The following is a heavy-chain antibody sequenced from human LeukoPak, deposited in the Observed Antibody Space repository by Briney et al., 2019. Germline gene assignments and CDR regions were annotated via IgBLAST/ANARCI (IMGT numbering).Heavy chain of an antibody. D-gene: IGHD6-6*01. J-gene: IGHJ4*02. Sequence: PSETLSLTCTVSGGSISSSSYYWGWIRQPPGKGLEWIGSIYYSGSTYYNPSLKSRVTISVDTSKNQFSLKLSSVTAADTAAYYCARHRSIAATDYWGQGTLVTVSS. CDR1: GGSISSSSYY. CDR2: IYYSGST. CDR3: ARHRSIAATDY. V-gene: IGHV4-39*01.